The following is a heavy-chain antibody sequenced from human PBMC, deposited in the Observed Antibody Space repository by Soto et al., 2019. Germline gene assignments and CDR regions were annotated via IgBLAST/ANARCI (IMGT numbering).Heavy chain of an antibody. V-gene: IGHV3-30*14. CDR2: ISYDGSNK. D-gene: IGHD3-22*01. Sequence: AGGSLRLSCAASGFTFSSYAMHWVRQAPGKGLEWVAVISYDGSNKYYADSVKGRFTISRDNSKNTLYLQMNSLRAEDTAVYYCARDHLLHVTYYYDIIGQHSRYGMHVSGQATTVPGS. CDR1: GFTFSSYA. CDR3: ARDHLLHVTYYYDIIGQHSRYGMHV. J-gene: IGHJ6*02.